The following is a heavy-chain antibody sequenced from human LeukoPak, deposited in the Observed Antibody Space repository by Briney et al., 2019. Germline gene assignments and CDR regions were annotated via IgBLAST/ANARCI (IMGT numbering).Heavy chain of an antibody. D-gene: IGHD1-26*01. J-gene: IGHJ4*02. Sequence: GGSLRLSCAASGFTVSSNYMSWVRQAPGKGLEYVSGINDNGGRTHYGDSVKGRFSISRDNSKNTLHLQMSTLRAEDTALYYCVKDVGGSYAFDYWGQGTLVTVSS. CDR3: VKDVGGSYAFDY. CDR1: GFTVSSNY. V-gene: IGHV3-64D*09. CDR2: INDNGGRT.